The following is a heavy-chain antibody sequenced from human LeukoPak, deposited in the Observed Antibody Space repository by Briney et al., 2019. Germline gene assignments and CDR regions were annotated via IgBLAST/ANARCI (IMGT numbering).Heavy chain of an antibody. D-gene: IGHD3-16*01. CDR1: GASVSSSSYY. Sequence: SETLSLTCTVSGASVSSSSYYWSWVRQPPGKGLEWIVYIHDSGNGDDNPSLKRRVTMSVETSKNEFSVMVRSATAADAAVYCCAHRVPGESYVPSLDYWGQGVLVTASS. CDR2: IHDSGNG. V-gene: IGHV4-61*01. CDR3: AHRVPGESYVPSLDY. J-gene: IGHJ4*02.